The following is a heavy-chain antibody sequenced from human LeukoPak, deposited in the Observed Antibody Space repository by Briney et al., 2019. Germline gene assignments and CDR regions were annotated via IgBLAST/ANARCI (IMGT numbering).Heavy chain of an antibody. J-gene: IGHJ3*01. CDR2: ISHDGSLK. CDR3: AKKNSYGSGAGDPLDV. CDR1: RFSFSNFG. D-gene: IGHD3-10*01. V-gene: IGHV3-30*18. Sequence: GRSLRLSCAASRFSFSNFGMHWVRQARGKGLEWVAIISHDGSLKYFLDSVKGRFTISRDNSKNTLYLQMDSLRADDTAVYYCAKKNSYGSGAGDPLDVWGHGTLITVSS.